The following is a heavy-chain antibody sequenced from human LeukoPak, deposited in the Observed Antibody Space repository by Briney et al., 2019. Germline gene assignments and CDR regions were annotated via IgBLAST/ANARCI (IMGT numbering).Heavy chain of an antibody. Sequence: APVKLSWKAGGRTVGSYAISWGRQAPEQGLEWMGGIIPIFGTANYAQKFQGRVTITADESTSTAYMELSSLRSEDTAVYYCARSRFLEWLLSRYDAFDIWGQGTMVTVSS. V-gene: IGHV1-69*13. D-gene: IGHD3-3*01. CDR1: GRTVGSYA. CDR2: IIPIFGTA. J-gene: IGHJ3*02. CDR3: ARSRFLEWLLSRYDAFDI.